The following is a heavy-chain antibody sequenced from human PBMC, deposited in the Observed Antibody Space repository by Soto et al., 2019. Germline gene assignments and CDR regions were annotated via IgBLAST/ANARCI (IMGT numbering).Heavy chain of an antibody. Sequence: SETLSLTCTVSGGSISSGDYYWSWIRQPPGKGLEWIGHIYYSGSTYYNPSLKSRVTISVDTSKNQFSLKLSSVTAADTAVYYCARERDSIAAPFYYYGMDVWGQGTTVTVSS. D-gene: IGHD6-6*01. J-gene: IGHJ6*02. CDR1: GGSISSGDYY. CDR3: ARERDSIAAPFYYYGMDV. CDR2: IYYSGST. V-gene: IGHV4-30-4*01.